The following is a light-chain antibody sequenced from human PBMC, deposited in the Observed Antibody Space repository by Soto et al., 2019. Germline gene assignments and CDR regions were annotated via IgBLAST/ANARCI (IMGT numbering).Light chain of an antibody. CDR1: QSISSW. Sequence: DLQMTQSPSTLSASVGDRVTITCRASQSISSWLAWYQQKPGKAPKLLIYKASSLESGVPSRFSDSGSGTEFTLTISSLQPDDFATYYCQQYNSYSGTFGQGTKVEMK. CDR2: KAS. CDR3: QQYNSYSGT. V-gene: IGKV1-5*03. J-gene: IGKJ1*01.